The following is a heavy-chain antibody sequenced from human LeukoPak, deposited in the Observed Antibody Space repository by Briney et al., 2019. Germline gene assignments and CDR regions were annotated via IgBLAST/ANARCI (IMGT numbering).Heavy chain of an antibody. CDR1: GGSISSSNW. D-gene: IGHD3-22*01. V-gene: IGHV4-4*02. J-gene: IGHJ3*02. CDR2: IYHSGST. Sequence: SETLSLTCAVSGGSISSSNWWSWVRQPPGKGLEWIGEIYHSGSTNYNPSLKSRVTISVDKSKNQFSLKLSSVTAADTAVYYCARDDSSGHDAFDIWGQGTMVTVSS. CDR3: ARDDSSGHDAFDI.